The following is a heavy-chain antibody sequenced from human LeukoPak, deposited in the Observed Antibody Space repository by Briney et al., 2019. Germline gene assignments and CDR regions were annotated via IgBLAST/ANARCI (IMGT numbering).Heavy chain of an antibody. J-gene: IGHJ4*02. V-gene: IGHV4-34*01. CDR3: AREDSYYYGSGSYSILDY. D-gene: IGHD3-10*01. CDR2: INHSGST. Sequence: SETLSLTCAVYGGSFSGYYWSWIRQPPWKGLEWIGEINHSGSTNYNPSLKSRVSISVDASKNQFSLKLSSVTAADTAVYYCAREDSYYYGSGSYSILDYWGQGTLVTVSS. CDR1: GGSFSGYY.